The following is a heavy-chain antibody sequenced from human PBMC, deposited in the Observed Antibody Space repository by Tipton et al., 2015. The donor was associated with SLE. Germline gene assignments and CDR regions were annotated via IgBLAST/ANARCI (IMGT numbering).Heavy chain of an antibody. V-gene: IGHV3-49*04. CDR3: TRDRLAGSSGGSRSVDF. Sequence: SLRLSCTASGFTFGDYAMSWVRQAPGKGLEWVGFIRSKAYGGTTEYAASVKGRFTISRDDSKSIAYLQMNSLKTEDTAVYYCTRDRLAGSSGGSRSVDFWGQGTLVTVSS. CDR1: GFTFGDYA. CDR2: IRSKAYGGTT. D-gene: IGHD6-6*01. J-gene: IGHJ4*02.